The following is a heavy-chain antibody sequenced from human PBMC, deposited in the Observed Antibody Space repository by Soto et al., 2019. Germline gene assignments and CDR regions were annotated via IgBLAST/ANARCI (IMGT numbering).Heavy chain of an antibody. D-gene: IGHD4-17*01. J-gene: IGHJ4*02. CDR3: ARTTYLDY. Sequence: GGSLRLSCAASGFTFSNYWMSWVRQAPGKGLEWVANIKEDGSEKKYVDSVKGRFTISRDNAKNSLYLQMNSLRAEDTAVYYCARTTYLDYWGQGTLVTVSS. V-gene: IGHV3-7*03. CDR1: GFTFSNYW. CDR2: IKEDGSEK.